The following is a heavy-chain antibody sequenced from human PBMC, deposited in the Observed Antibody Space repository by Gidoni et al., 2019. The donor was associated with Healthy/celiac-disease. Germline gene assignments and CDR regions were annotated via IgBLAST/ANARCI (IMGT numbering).Heavy chain of an antibody. CDR1: GFTFISYA. V-gene: IGHV3-23*01. CDR2: MSGSGGST. J-gene: IGHJ1*01. D-gene: IGHD3-3*01. CDR3: AKDPLWSGFGYFQH. Sequence: EVQLLASGGGLVQPCGSLRLSCAASGFTFISYAMSWVRQAPGKGLEWVSAMSGSGGSTYYADSVKGRFTISRDNSKNTLYLQMNSLRAEDTAVYYCAKDPLWSGFGYFQHWGQGTLVTVSS.